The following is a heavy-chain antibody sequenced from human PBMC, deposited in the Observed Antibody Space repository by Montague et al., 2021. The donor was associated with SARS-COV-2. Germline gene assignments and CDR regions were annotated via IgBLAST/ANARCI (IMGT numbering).Heavy chain of an antibody. V-gene: IGHV4-59*01. CDR2: IYFSGST. Sequence: SETLSLTCTVSGGSISSYYCSWSRQPQGKGLEWIGYIYFSGSTNYNPSLKSRVTISVDTYKNQFSLKLSSVTAADTAVYYCARGFDYWGQGTLVTVSS. CDR3: ARGFDY. J-gene: IGHJ4*02. CDR1: GGSISSYY.